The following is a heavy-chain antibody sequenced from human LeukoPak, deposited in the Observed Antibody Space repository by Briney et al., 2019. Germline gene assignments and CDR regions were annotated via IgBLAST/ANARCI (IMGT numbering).Heavy chain of an antibody. CDR2: IYYSRST. J-gene: IGHJ4*02. V-gene: IGHV4-39*01. Sequence: SETLSLTCTVSGGSISSSSYYWGWIRQSPGKGLERIGSIYYSRSTNYNPSLKSRVTISVDTSKNQFSLKLSSVTAADTAVYYCARPIRGYSGYDYDYWGQGTLVTVSS. CDR3: ARPIRGYSGYDYDY. D-gene: IGHD5-12*01. CDR1: GGSISSSSYY.